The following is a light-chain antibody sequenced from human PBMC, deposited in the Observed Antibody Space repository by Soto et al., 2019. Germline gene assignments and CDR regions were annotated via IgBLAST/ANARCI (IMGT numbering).Light chain of an antibody. Sequence: IVLTQSTATLSLSAGERATLSCMASQSVSSNLAWYQQKPGQAPRLLIYGASTRATGIPARFSGSGSGTEFTLTISSLQSEDFAVYYCQQYNNWPRTFGQGTKVDIK. CDR3: QQYNNWPRT. CDR1: QSVSSN. CDR2: GAS. J-gene: IGKJ1*01. V-gene: IGKV3-15*01.